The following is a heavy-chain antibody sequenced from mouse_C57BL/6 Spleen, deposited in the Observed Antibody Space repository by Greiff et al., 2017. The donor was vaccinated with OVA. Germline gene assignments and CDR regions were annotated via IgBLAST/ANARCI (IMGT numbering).Heavy chain of an antibody. Sequence: EVKLVESEGGLVQPGSSMKLSCTASGFTFSDYYMAWVRQVPEKGLEWVANINYDGSSTYYLDSLKSRFIISRDNAKNILYLQMSSLKSEDTATYYCAGYDYGYAMDYWGQGTSVTVSS. CDR3: AGYDYGYAMDY. D-gene: IGHD2-4*01. J-gene: IGHJ4*01. CDR2: INYDGSST. CDR1: GFTFSDYY. V-gene: IGHV5-16*01.